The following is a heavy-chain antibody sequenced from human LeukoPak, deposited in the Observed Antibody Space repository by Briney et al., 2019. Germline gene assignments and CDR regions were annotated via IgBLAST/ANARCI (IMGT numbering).Heavy chain of an antibody. J-gene: IGHJ4*02. CDR3: ARRAGEYSHPYDY. V-gene: IGHV3-53*01. CDR2: IYSGGNT. D-gene: IGHD4-17*01. CDR1: GFTFSSYS. Sequence: GGSLRLSCAASGFTFSSYSMNWVRQTPGKGLEWVSFIYSGGNTHYSDSVKGRFTISRDNSKNTLYLQMNSLRADDTAVYYCARRAGEYSHPYDYWGQGTLVTVSS.